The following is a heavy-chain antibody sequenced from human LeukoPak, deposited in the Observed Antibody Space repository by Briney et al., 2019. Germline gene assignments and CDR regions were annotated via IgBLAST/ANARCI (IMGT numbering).Heavy chain of an antibody. CDR3: ARAFSRYWYFDL. CDR2: IYHSGST. Sequence: SQTLSLTCAVSGGSISSGGYSWSWIRQPPGKGLEWIGYIYHSGSTYYNPSLKSRVTISVDTSKNQFSLMLSSVAAADTAVYYCARAFSRYWYFDLWGRGSLVTVSS. V-gene: IGHV4-30-2*01. CDR1: GGSISSGGYS. J-gene: IGHJ2*01. D-gene: IGHD3-3*02.